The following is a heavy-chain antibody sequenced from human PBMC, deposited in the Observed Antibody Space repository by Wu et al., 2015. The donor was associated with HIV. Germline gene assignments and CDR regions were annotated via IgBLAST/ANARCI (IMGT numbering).Heavy chain of an antibody. V-gene: IGHV1-69*13. CDR2: IIPIFGTA. Sequence: QVQLVQSGAEVKKPGSSVKVSCKASGGTFSSYAISWVRQAPGQGLEWMGRIIPIFGTANYAQKFQGRVTITADESTSTAYMELSSLRSEDTAVYYCARVRRTTVTNYYYYGMDVWGQGTTVTVSS. D-gene: IGHD4-17*01. J-gene: IGHJ6*02. CDR3: ARVRRTTVTNYYYYGMDV. CDR1: GGTFSSYA.